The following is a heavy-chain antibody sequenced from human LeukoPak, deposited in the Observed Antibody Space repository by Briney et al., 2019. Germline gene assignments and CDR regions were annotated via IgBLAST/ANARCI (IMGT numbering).Heavy chain of an antibody. CDR3: ARDYAVG. D-gene: IGHD3-16*01. CDR2: TSSSGTYV. Sequence: GGSLTLSCAASGYSFSSYPMNWARHSPGKGLVGVSSTSSSGTYVYYADSVKGRFTITRDNSKNTIDLQMNSQRVEYTAGNYCARDYAVGWGQGTLVTVSS. CDR1: GYSFSSYP. J-gene: IGHJ4*02. V-gene: IGHV3-21*04.